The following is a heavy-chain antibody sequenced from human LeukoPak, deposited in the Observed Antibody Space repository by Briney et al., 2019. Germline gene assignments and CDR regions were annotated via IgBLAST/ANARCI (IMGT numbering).Heavy chain of an antibody. Sequence: GGSLSLSCAASGFIFTDYYMDWVRQAPGKGMEWVARSRNKANSFTTYYVASVKGRFTISRDDSKNLLYLQMNSLETEDTAVYYCTRGKAADYLGQGTRVTVSS. D-gene: IGHD6-25*01. CDR2: SRNKANSFTT. J-gene: IGHJ4*02. V-gene: IGHV3-72*01. CDR1: GFIFTDYY. CDR3: TRGKAADY.